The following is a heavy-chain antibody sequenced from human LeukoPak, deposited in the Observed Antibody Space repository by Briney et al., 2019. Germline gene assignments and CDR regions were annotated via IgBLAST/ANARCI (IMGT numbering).Heavy chain of an antibody. CDR1: GFTFSSYS. CDR3: AGDKKAFDI. Sequence: HTGRSLRLSCAASGFTFSSYSMNWVRQAPGKGLEWVSYISSSSSTIYYADSVKGRFTISRDNAKNSLYLQMNSLRAEDTAVYYCAGDKKAFDIWGQGTMVTVSS. CDR2: ISSSSSTI. J-gene: IGHJ3*02. V-gene: IGHV3-48*01.